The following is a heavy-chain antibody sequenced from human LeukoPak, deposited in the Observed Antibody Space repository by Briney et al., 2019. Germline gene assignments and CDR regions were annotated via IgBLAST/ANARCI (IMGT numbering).Heavy chain of an antibody. CDR1: GGSISSSSYY. D-gene: IGHD2-15*01. CDR2: IYYSGST. Sequence: PSETLSLTCTVSGGSISSSSYYWSWIRQPPGKGLEWIGYIYYSGSTNYNPSLKSRVTISVDKSKNQFSLKLSSVTAADTAVYYCARGGFSVVAAILDYWGQGTLVTVSS. J-gene: IGHJ4*02. V-gene: IGHV4-61*05. CDR3: ARGGFSVVAAILDY.